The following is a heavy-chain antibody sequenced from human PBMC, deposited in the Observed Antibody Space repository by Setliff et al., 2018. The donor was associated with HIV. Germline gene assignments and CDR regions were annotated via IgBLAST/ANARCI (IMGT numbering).Heavy chain of an antibody. CDR2: IYSSGNT. CDR1: GGSISSGSYY. V-gene: IGHV4-61*02. Sequence: SETLSLTCTVSGGSISSGSYYWSWIRQPAGKGLEWIGRIYSSGNTNYNPSLKSRVTISVDTSKNQFSLKLSSVTAADTAVYYCARLTIFGVVMATYYMDVWGKGTTVTVSS. D-gene: IGHD3-3*01. J-gene: IGHJ6*03. CDR3: ARLTIFGVVMATYYMDV.